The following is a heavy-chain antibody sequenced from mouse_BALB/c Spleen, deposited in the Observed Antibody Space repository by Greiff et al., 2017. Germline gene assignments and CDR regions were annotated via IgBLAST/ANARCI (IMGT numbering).Heavy chain of an antibody. J-gene: IGHJ1*01. V-gene: IGHV2-2*02. CDR3: ARNMITFDV. D-gene: IGHD2-4*01. Sequence: QVQLQQSGPGLVQPSQSLSITCTVSGFSLTSYGVHWVRQSPGKGLEWLGVIWSGGSTDYNAAFISRLSISKDNSKSQVFFKMNSLQANDTAIYYCARNMITFDVWGAGTTVTVSS. CDR1: GFSLTSYG. CDR2: IWSGGST.